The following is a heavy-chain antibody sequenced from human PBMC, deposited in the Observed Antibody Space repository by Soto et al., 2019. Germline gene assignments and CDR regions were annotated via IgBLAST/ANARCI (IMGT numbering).Heavy chain of an antibody. Sequence: QITLKESGPTLVKPTQTLTLTCTFSGFSLSSSGEGVGWFRQPPGEALEWPALIYWCDNKRYNPSLRTTITITKDTTKNLVVLALTNMDPVHTATYYCAHGLEGTWYFDVWGRGTLVTVSP. V-gene: IGHV2-5*01. D-gene: IGHD3-10*01. CDR1: GFSLSSSGEG. CDR3: AHGLEGTWYFDV. CDR2: IYWCDNK. J-gene: IGHJ2*01.